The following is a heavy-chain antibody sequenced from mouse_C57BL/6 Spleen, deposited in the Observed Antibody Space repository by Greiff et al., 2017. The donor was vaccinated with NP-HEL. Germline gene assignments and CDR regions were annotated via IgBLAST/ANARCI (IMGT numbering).Heavy chain of an antibody. CDR2: IYPGNSDT. Sequence: EVQLQQSGTVLARPGASVKMSCKTSGYSFTSYWMHWVNQRPGQGLEWIGAIYPGNSDTSYNQKFKGKAKLTAVTSASTAYMELSSLTNEDSAVYYCTRERLRGFDYWGQGTTLTVSS. CDR3: TRERLRGFDY. V-gene: IGHV1-5*01. CDR1: GYSFTSYW. J-gene: IGHJ2*01. D-gene: IGHD2-4*01.